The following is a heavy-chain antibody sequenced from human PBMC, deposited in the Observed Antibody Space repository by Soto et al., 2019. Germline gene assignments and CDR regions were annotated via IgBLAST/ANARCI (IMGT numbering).Heavy chain of an antibody. CDR2: TYYRAKWYN. D-gene: IGHD3-3*01. Sequence: SQTLSLTCAISGDSVSSNSSAWNWIRQSPSRGLEWLGRTYYRAKWYNDYAVSVKSRITINPDTSKNQFSLQLNSVTPEDTAVYHCARDCPRFLEWLTYEANYYYYYGMDAWGQGPPVTV. CDR3: ARDCPRFLEWLTYEANYYYYYGMDA. J-gene: IGHJ6*02. V-gene: IGHV6-1*01. CDR1: GDSVSSNSSA.